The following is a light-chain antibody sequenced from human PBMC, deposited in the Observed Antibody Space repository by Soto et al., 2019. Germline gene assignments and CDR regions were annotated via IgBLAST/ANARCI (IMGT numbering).Light chain of an antibody. J-gene: IGKJ4*01. CDR2: WAS. V-gene: IGKV4-1*01. CDR3: QQYFSSPLT. Sequence: DIVMTQSPDSLAGSLGERATIYCKSSQTLLFSSHNKTFLAWYQQKPGQPPKLLVHWASTRESGVPDRFSGSGSETDFTLTITSLQAADVAVYYCQQYFSSPLTFGGGTKVQIK. CDR1: QTLLFSSHNKTF.